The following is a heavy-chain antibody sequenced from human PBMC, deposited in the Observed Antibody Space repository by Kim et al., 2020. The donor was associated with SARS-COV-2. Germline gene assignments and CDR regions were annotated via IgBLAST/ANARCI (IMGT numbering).Heavy chain of an antibody. V-gene: IGHV4-39*01. Sequence: SETLSLTCTVSGGSISSSSYYWGWIRQPPGKGLEWIGSIYYSGSTYYNPSLKSRVTISVDTSKNQFSLKLSSVTAADTAVYYCASLPPPYYDFWSGYYHRPFDYWGQGTLVTVSS. CDR3: ASLPPPYYDFWSGYYHRPFDY. D-gene: IGHD3-3*01. CDR1: GGSISSSSYY. J-gene: IGHJ4*02. CDR2: IYYSGST.